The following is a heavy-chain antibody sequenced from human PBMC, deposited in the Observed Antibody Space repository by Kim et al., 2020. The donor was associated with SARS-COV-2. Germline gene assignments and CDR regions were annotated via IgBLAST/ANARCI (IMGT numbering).Heavy chain of an antibody. J-gene: IGHJ4*02. CDR3: ARDPLGRGCSFY. Sequence: GGSLRLSCAASGFTFSSYSMNWVRQAPGKGLEWVSSISSSSSYIYYADSVKGRFTISRDNAKNSLYLQMNSLRAEDTAVYYCARDPLGRGCSFYWGQGTLVTVSS. D-gene: IGHD5-18*01. CDR2: ISSSSSYI. V-gene: IGHV3-21*01. CDR1: GFTFSSYS.